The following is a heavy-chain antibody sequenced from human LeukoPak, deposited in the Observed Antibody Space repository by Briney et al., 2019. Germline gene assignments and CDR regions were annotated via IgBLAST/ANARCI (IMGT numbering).Heavy chain of an antibody. J-gene: IGHJ4*02. V-gene: IGHV3-23*01. D-gene: IGHD6-19*01. CDR1: GFTYSSYA. CDR2: ISGSGGGT. Sequence: GGSLRLSCAASGFTYSSYAVSWVRQAPGKGLEWVSAISGSGGGTYYADSVKGRFTISRDDSKNTLYLQMNSLRAEDTAVYYCAKLGYSSGWYSFFDYWGQGTLVTVSS. CDR3: AKLGYSSGWYSFFDY.